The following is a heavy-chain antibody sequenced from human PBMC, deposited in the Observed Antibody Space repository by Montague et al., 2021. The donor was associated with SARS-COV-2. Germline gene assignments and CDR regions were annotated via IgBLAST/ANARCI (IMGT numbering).Heavy chain of an antibody. Sequence: SETLSLTCAVYGGSFSGYYWSWIRQPPGKGLEWIGYIYSSGSTSYNPSLKSRVTISIDTSKNQFSLRLSSVTAADTAVYYCARTVDAYTRYYFDYWGQGTLVTVSS. CDR1: GGSFSGYY. J-gene: IGHJ4*02. CDR3: ARTVDAYTRYYFDY. V-gene: IGHV4-34*11. CDR2: IYSSGST. D-gene: IGHD5-24*01.